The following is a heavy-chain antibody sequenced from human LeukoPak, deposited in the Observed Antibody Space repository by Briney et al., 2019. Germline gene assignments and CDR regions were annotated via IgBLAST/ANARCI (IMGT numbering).Heavy chain of an antibody. CDR1: GFNFSNYW. J-gene: IGHJ4*02. CDR3: ARDMVD. CDR2: INIAGSVT. D-gene: IGHD2-15*01. V-gene: IGHV3-74*01. Sequence: GGSLRLSCAASGFNFSNYWMHWVRQAPGKGLEWVSRINIAGSVTTYADSAKGRFTISRDNAKKTLYLQMNSLRAEDTAVYYCARDMVDWGQGTLVTVSS.